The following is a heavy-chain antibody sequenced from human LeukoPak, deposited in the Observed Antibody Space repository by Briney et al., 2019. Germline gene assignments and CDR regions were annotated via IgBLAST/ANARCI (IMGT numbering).Heavy chain of an antibody. CDR1: GGSMNRYY. V-gene: IGHV4-59*08. Sequence: SETLSLTYSVAGGSMNRYYWSWIRQSPGKGLEWIGYIYYSGSTNYNPSLKSRVTISVDTSKNQFSLKLSSVTAADTAVYYCARHVWLQPFDYWGQGTLVTVSS. J-gene: IGHJ4*02. D-gene: IGHD3-9*01. CDR3: ARHVWLQPFDY. CDR2: IYYSGST.